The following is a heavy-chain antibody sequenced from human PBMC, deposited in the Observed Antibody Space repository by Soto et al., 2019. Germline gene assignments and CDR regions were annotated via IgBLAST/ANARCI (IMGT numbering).Heavy chain of an antibody. Sequence: GVSLRLSCGASGFTFSSYSRNWVRQAPGKGLEWVSSISSSSSYIYYADSVKGRFTISRDNAKNSLYLQMNSLRAEDTALYYCARSGVWGSFGYWGQGTLVTVSS. CDR2: ISSSSSYI. V-gene: IGHV3-21*01. J-gene: IGHJ4*02. CDR3: ARSGVWGSFGY. CDR1: GFTFSSYS. D-gene: IGHD3-16*01.